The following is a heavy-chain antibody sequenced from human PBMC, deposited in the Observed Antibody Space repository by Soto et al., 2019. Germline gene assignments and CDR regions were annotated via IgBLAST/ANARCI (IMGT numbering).Heavy chain of an antibody. CDR1: GFTFSFYP. CDR2: ISSSAGTT. J-gene: IGHJ6*02. CDR3: AISGFHYGDYAEDYYYGMDV. V-gene: IGHV3-23*01. Sequence: GGSLRLSCAASGFTFSFYPMSWVRQAPGKGLEWVSGISSSAGTTYYADPVKGRFTISRDNSKNTLYLQMDSLRAEDTAVYYCAISGFHYGDYAEDYYYGMDVWGQGTTVTVSS. D-gene: IGHD4-17*01.